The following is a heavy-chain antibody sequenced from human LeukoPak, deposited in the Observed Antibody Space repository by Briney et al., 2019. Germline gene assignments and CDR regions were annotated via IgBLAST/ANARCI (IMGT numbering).Heavy chain of an antibody. D-gene: IGHD4-17*01. CDR3: ARRVGDYGNNWFDP. CDR2: ISAYNGNT. V-gene: IGHV1-18*01. CDR1: GYTFTSYG. J-gene: IGHJ5*02. Sequence: GASVKVSCKASGYTFTSYGISWVRQAPGQGLEWMGWISAYNGNTNYAQKLQGRVTMTTDTSTSTAYMELRSLRSDDTAVYYCARRVGDYGNNWFDPWGQGTLVTVSS.